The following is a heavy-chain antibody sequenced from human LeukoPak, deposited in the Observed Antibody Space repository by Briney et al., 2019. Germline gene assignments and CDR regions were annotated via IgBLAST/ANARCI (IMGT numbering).Heavy chain of an antibody. Sequence: GGTLRLSCAASGFTFSNYGMSWVRQAPGKGLEWVSAISGSGGRTYYADSVKGRFTISRDNSKNTLYLQMNSPRAEDTAVYYCAKDLGYYYGSGSYPFDYWGQGTLVTVSS. J-gene: IGHJ4*02. V-gene: IGHV3-23*01. CDR2: ISGSGGRT. D-gene: IGHD3-10*01. CDR1: GFTFSNYG. CDR3: AKDLGYYYGSGSYPFDY.